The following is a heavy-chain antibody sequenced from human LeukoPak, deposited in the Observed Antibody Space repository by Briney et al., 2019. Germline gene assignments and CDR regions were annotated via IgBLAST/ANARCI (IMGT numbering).Heavy chain of an antibody. Sequence: GGSLRLSCAASGFTVSSNYMSWVRQAPGKGLEWVSVIYSGGSTYYADSVKGRFTISRDNSKNTLYLQMNSLRAEDTAVYYCARSTYKDYDFWSGPESGAFEIWGQGTMVTVSS. CDR2: IYSGGST. V-gene: IGHV3-53*01. J-gene: IGHJ3*02. D-gene: IGHD3-3*01. CDR3: ARSTYKDYDFWSGPESGAFEI. CDR1: GFTVSSNY.